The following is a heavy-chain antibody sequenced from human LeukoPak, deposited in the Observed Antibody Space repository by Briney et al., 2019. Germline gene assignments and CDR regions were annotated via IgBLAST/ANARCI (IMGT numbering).Heavy chain of an antibody. CDR1: GDSLSLYY. J-gene: IGHJ4*02. V-gene: IGHV4-59*08. Sequence: SETLSLTCTVSGDSLSLYYWSWIRQPPGKGLEWIGNIEYSGYTNYNPSLESRVTQSVDTSKNQISLKLSSVTAADTAMYYCAGCRIEAAHTWVDYWGQGTLVTVSS. D-gene: IGHD6-13*01. CDR2: IEYSGYT. CDR3: AGCRIEAAHTWVDY.